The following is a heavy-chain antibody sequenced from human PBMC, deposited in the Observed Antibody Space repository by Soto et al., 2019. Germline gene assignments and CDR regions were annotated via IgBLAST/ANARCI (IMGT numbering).Heavy chain of an antibody. D-gene: IGHD1-26*01. CDR2: ISGSGGST. Sequence: EVPLLESGGGLVQPGGSLRLSCAASGFTFSSYAMSWVRQAPGKGLEWVSAISGSGGSTYYADSVKGRFTISRDNSKNTLYLQMNSLRAEDTAVYYCAKVLHSLYSGSYIYYFYGMDVWGQGTTVTVSS. CDR1: GFTFSSYA. V-gene: IGHV3-23*01. J-gene: IGHJ6*02. CDR3: AKVLHSLYSGSYIYYFYGMDV.